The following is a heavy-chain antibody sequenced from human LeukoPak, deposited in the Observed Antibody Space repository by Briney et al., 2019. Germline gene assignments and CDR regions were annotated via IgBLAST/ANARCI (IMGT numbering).Heavy chain of an antibody. CDR2: TYYRSKWYN. CDR1: GDSVSSNSAA. Sequence: SQTLSLTCAISGDSVSSNSAAWNWIRQSPSRGLEWLGRTYYRSKWYNDYAVSVKSRITINPDTSKNQFSLQLNSVTPEDTAVYYCARAPITGYYYDSSGLSYYFDYWGQGTLVTVSS. CDR3: ARAPITGYYYDSSGLSYYFDY. V-gene: IGHV6-1*01. D-gene: IGHD3-22*01. J-gene: IGHJ4*02.